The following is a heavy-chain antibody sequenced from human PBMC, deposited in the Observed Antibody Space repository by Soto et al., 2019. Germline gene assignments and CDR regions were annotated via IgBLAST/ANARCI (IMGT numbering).Heavy chain of an antibody. CDR2: ISSSGSTI. V-gene: IGHV3-11*01. D-gene: IGHD6-13*01. CDR3: AREDSSSWYGLDY. J-gene: IGHJ4*02. Sequence: PGGSLRLSCAASGFTFSDYYMSWIRQAPGKGLEWVSYISSSGSTIYYADSVKGRFTISRDNAKNSLYLQMNSLRAEDTAVYYWAREDSSSWYGLDYWGQATLVTVSS. CDR1: GFTFSDYY.